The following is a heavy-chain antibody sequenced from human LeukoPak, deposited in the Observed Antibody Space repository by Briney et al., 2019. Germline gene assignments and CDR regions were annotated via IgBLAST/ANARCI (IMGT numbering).Heavy chain of an antibody. Sequence: GSLRLSCAASGFTFSTYAMTWIRQTPEKGLEWIGEMNPSGSTSYNPSLKSRVTISVDTSKNQFSLKLSSVTAADTAVYYCARGRQDVTMIVVVMTAVFYYLDVWGKGTTVTVS. J-gene: IGHJ6*03. V-gene: IGHV4-34*01. CDR3: ARGRQDVTMIVVVMTAVFYYLDV. D-gene: IGHD3-22*01. CDR1: GFTFSTYA. CDR2: MNPSGST.